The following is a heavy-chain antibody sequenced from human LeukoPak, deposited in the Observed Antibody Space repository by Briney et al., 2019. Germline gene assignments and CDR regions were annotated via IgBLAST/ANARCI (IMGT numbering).Heavy chain of an antibody. D-gene: IGHD3-22*01. CDR2: IIPILGIA. Sequence: SVKVSCKASGGTFSSYAISWVRQAPGQGLEWMGRIIPILGIANYAQKFQGRVTITADKSTSTAYMELSSLRSEDTAVYYCARAQGYYDSMVYWGQGTLVTASS. CDR1: GGTFSSYA. CDR3: ARAQGYYDSMVY. V-gene: IGHV1-69*04. J-gene: IGHJ4*02.